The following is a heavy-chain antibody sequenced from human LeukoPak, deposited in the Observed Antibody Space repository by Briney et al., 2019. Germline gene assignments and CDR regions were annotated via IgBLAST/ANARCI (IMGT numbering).Heavy chain of an antibody. D-gene: IGHD6-6*01. Sequence: GASVKDSCKASGGTFSSYIINWVRQAPGQGLEWMGGITPVFGTVNYAQKFQGRVTITADKSTTTAYMELSSLRSEDTAVYYCARDHSSSSSFDYWGQGTLVTVSS. CDR2: ITPVFGTV. J-gene: IGHJ4*02. CDR3: ARDHSSSSSFDY. V-gene: IGHV1-69*06. CDR1: GGTFSSYI.